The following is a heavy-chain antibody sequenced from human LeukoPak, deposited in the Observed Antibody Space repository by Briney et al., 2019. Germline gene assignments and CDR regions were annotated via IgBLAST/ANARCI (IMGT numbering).Heavy chain of an antibody. CDR1: GGTFSSYA. D-gene: IGHD5-18*01. V-gene: IGHV1-69*05. CDR3: ARRDNTAMAPFDY. Sequence: SVTVSRKSSGGTFSSYAISWVRQAPGPGHEWKGGIIPIFGTANYAKKFQGRVTITTDESTSTAYMELSSLRSEDTAVYYCARRDNTAMAPFDYWGQGTLVTVSS. J-gene: IGHJ4*02. CDR2: IIPIFGTA.